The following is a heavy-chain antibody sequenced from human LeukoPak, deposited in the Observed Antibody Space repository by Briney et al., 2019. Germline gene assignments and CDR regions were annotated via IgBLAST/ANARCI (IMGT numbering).Heavy chain of an antibody. CDR2: MNPNSGNT. CDR1: GYTFTSYD. CDR3: ARDRWELPILYY. V-gene: IGHV1-8*01. D-gene: IGHD1-26*01. Sequence: ASVKVSCTASGYTFTSYDINWVRQATGQGLEWMGWMNPNSGNTGYAQKFQGRVTMTRDTSTSTVYMELSSLRSEDTAVYYCARDRWELPILYYWGQGTLVTVSS. J-gene: IGHJ4*02.